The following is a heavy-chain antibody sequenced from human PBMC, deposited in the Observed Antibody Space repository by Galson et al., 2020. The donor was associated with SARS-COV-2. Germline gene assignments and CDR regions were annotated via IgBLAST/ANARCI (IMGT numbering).Heavy chain of an antibody. CDR2: IYYSGST. V-gene: IGHV4-39*01. J-gene: IGHJ2*01. Sequence: ASETLSLTCTVSGGSISSSSYYWGWIRQPPGKGLEWIGSIYYSGSTYYNPSLKSRVTISVDTSKNQFSLKLSSVTAADTAVYYCVRLPRGGNWYFDLWGRGTLVTVSS. CDR1: GGSISSSSYY. CDR3: VRLPRGGNWYFDL.